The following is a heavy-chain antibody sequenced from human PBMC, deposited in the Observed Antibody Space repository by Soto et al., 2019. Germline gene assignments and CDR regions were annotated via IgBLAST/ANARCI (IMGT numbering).Heavy chain of an antibody. CDR1: GFTFSSYS. Sequence: GGSLRLSCAASGFTFSSYSMNWVRQAPGKGLEWVSYISSSSSTIYYADPVKGRFTISRDNAKNSLYLQMNSLRDEDTAVYYCARDDTEAHIVVVPAATGMDVWGQGTTVTVSS. D-gene: IGHD2-2*01. V-gene: IGHV3-48*02. CDR2: ISSSSSTI. CDR3: ARDDTEAHIVVVPAATGMDV. J-gene: IGHJ6*02.